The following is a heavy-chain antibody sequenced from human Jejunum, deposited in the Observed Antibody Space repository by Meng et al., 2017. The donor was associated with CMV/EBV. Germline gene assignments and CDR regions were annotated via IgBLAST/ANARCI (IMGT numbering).Heavy chain of an antibody. D-gene: IGHD5-18*01. CDR3: VRNLGYTYGLVS. V-gene: IGHV3-66*01. CDR2: IYSGGTT. CDR1: GFSVSSNY. J-gene: IGHJ5*02. Sequence: EVQLAESGGGVVQPGASLRLSCASSGFSVSSNYMSWVRQATGKGMEWVMLIYSGGTTFYADSVKGRFTISRDNSKNVLYLQMNSVRAEDTALYHCVRNLGYTYGLVSWGQGTLVTVSS.